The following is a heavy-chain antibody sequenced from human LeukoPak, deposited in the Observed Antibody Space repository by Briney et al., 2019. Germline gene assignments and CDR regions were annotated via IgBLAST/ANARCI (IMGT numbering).Heavy chain of an antibody. CDR2: INPSGGST. CDR3: ARGGLGYCSSTSCPIINWFDP. V-gene: IGHV1-46*01. J-gene: IGHJ5*02. CDR1: GYTFTSYY. D-gene: IGHD2-2*01. Sequence: ASVKVSCKASGYTFTSYYMHWVRQAPGQGLEWMGIINPSGGSTSYAQKFQGRVTMTRDTSTSTVYMELSSLRSEDTAVYYCARGGLGYCSSTSCPIINWFDPWGQGTLVTVSS.